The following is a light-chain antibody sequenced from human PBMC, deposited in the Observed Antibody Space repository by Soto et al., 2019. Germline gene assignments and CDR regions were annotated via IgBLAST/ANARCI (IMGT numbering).Light chain of an antibody. CDR3: QQYGNSRSVT. CDR1: QSVSSSY. V-gene: IGKV3-20*01. CDR2: GAS. Sequence: EIVLTQSPGTLSLSPGERATLSCRASQSVSSSYLAWYQQKPGQAPRLLIYGASSRATGISDRFSGSGSGTDFTLTISRLEPEDFAVYYCQQYGNSRSVTFGQGTRLEIK. J-gene: IGKJ5*01.